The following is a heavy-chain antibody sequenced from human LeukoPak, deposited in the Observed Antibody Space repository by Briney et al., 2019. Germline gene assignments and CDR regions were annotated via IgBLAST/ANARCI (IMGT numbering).Heavy chain of an antibody. Sequence: GGSLRLSCAASGFTFSSYAMSWVRQAPGKGLEWVSAISGSGGSTYYADSVKGRFTISRDNSKNTLYLQMNSLRAEDTAVYYCAKDPLYYYDSSGYYSRYWGQETLVTVSS. V-gene: IGHV3-23*01. CDR2: ISGSGGST. D-gene: IGHD3-22*01. CDR1: GFTFSSYA. J-gene: IGHJ4*02. CDR3: AKDPLYYYDSSGYYSRY.